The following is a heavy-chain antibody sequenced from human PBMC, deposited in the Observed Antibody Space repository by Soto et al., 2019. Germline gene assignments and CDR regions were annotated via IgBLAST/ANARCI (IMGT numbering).Heavy chain of an antibody. CDR3: TTAAARVEILTGPSDDAFDI. V-gene: IGHV3-15*01. D-gene: IGHD3-9*01. CDR1: GFTFSNAW. CDR2: IKSKTDGGTT. J-gene: IGHJ3*02. Sequence: GGSLRLSCAASGFTFSNAWMSWVRQAPGKGLEWVGRIKSKTDGGTTDYAAPVKGRFTISRDDSKNTLYLQMNSLKTEDTAVYYCTTAAARVEILTGPSDDAFDIWGQGTMVTVSS.